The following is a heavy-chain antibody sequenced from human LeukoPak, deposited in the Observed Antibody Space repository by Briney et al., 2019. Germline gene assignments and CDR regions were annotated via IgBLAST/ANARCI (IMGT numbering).Heavy chain of an antibody. CDR2: ISGSGGST. V-gene: IGHV3-23*01. CDR1: GFTFSSYA. Sequence: GGSPRLSCAASGFTFSSYAMSWVRQAPGKGLEWVSAISGSGGSTYYADSVKGRFTISRDNSKNTLYLQMNSLRAEDTAVYYCARIYCGGDCYSYYFDYWGQGTLVTVSS. J-gene: IGHJ4*02. D-gene: IGHD2-21*02. CDR3: ARIYCGGDCYSYYFDY.